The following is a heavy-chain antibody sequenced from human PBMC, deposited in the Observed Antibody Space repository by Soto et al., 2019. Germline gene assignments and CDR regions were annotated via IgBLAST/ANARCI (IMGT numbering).Heavy chain of an antibody. D-gene: IGHD3-22*01. Sequence: ASVKVSCKASGGTFSSYTISWVRQAPGQGLEWMGRIIPILGIANYAQKFQGRVTITADKSTSTAYMELSSLRSEDTAVYYCARDLSYDSSGYYYYYGMDVWGQGTTVTVSS. CDR1: GGTFSSYT. CDR3: ARDLSYDSSGYYYYYGMDV. V-gene: IGHV1-69*04. J-gene: IGHJ6*02. CDR2: IIPILGIA.